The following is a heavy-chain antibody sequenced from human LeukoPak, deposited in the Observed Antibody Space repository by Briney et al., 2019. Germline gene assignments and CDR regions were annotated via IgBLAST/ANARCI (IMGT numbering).Heavy chain of an antibody. CDR1: GFTFSNYW. CDR3: ARPTMVRGVIMGYFDY. J-gene: IGHJ4*02. CDR2: IYVDGRTT. V-gene: IGHV3-74*01. D-gene: IGHD3-10*01. Sequence: GGSLRLSCVASGFTFSNYWMHWVRQPPGKGLVWVSRIYVDGRTTNYADSVKGRFTISRDNAKNTLYLQMNSLRAEDTAVYYCARPTMVRGVIMGYFDYWGQGTLVTVSS.